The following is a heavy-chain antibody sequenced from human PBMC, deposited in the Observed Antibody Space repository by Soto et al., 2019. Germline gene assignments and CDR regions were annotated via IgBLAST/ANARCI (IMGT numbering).Heavy chain of an antibody. CDR1: GFPFSTSA. D-gene: IGHD1-26*01. Sequence: EVQLLESGGGLVQPGGSLRLSCAASGFPFSTSAMNWVRQAPGKGLEWVSIISGSSDDAHYAESVKGRFTSSRDNSKNTLYLQMNSLRAVDTAVYYRGKYSGSYPVYNGMNVWGQGTTVTVSS. CDR2: ISGSSDDA. CDR3: GKYSGSYPVYNGMNV. V-gene: IGHV3-23*01. J-gene: IGHJ6*02.